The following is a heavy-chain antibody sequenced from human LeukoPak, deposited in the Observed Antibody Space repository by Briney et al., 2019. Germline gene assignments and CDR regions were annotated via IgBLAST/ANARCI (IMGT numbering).Heavy chain of an antibody. CDR1: GFTFSNYW. CDR2: IKQDGSEK. J-gene: IGHJ6*02. CDR3: ARPVQGYYYYGMDV. V-gene: IGHV3-7*01. Sequence: GGSLRLSCAASGFTFSNYWMSWVRQAPGKGLEWVANIKQDGSEKHYVDSVKGRFTISRDNSKNTLYLQMNSLRAEDTAVYYCARPVQGYYYYGMDVWGQGTTVTVSS.